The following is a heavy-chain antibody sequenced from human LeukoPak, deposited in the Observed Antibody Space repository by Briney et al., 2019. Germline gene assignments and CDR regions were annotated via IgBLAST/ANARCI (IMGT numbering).Heavy chain of an antibody. V-gene: IGHV3-21*04. CDR1: GFTFSFYS. Sequence: GGSLRLSCAASGFTFSFYSMNWVRQAPGKGLEWVSSISSTSSHIYYADSVKGRFTISRDNAKNTLYLQMNSLRAEDTAVYYCAKFGLAGSGRYHDAFDIWGQGTMVTVSS. CDR3: AKFGLAGSGRYHDAFDI. J-gene: IGHJ3*02. D-gene: IGHD3-10*01. CDR2: ISSTSSHI.